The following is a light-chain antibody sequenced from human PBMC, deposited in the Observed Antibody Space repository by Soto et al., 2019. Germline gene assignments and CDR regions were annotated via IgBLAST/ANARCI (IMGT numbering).Light chain of an antibody. V-gene: IGKV3-11*01. CDR3: QQRSNWPRT. CDR1: QSVSSY. J-gene: IGKJ1*01. Sequence: ETVLTQSQGTLSLSPGERGTLXCRASQSVSSYLAWYQQKPGQAPRLLIYDASNRATGIPARFSGSGSGTDFTLTISSLEPEDFAVYYCQQRSNWPRTFGQGTKVDIK. CDR2: DAS.